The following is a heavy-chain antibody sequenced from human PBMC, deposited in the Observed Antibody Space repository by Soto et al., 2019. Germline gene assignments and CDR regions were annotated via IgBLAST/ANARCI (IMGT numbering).Heavy chain of an antibody. D-gene: IGHD2-15*01. CDR3: SGSSCFEFDY. Sequence: GGSLRLSCAASGFTFTSYAMTWVRQAPGKGLEWVSTISSTGGDTYYADSVKGRFTISRDNSRKTLFLQMNSLRAVDTAVYYCSGSSCFEFDYWGQGTLVTVSS. J-gene: IGHJ4*02. CDR2: ISSTGGDT. V-gene: IGHV3-23*01. CDR1: GFTFTSYA.